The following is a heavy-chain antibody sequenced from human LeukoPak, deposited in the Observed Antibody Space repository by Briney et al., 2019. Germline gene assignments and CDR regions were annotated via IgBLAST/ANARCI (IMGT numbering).Heavy chain of an antibody. Sequence: GGSLRLSCAASGFTFSSYAMSWVRQAPGKGLEWVSAISGSGGSTYYADSVKGRFTIFRDNSKNTLYLQMNSLRAEDTAVYYCAKEGLYSSGWYGFFDYWGQGTLVTVSS. V-gene: IGHV3-23*01. CDR3: AKEGLYSSGWYGFFDY. CDR1: GFTFSSYA. D-gene: IGHD6-19*01. CDR2: ISGSGGST. J-gene: IGHJ4*02.